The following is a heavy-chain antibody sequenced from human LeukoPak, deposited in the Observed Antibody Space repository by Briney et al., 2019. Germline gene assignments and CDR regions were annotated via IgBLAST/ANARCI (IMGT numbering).Heavy chain of an antibody. CDR1: GGSISSNNW. V-gene: IGHV4-4*02. Sequence: SETLSLTCAVSGGSISSNNWWSWVRQPPGKGLEWIGEIYHSGSTYYNPSLKSRVTISLDTSKNQFSLKLSSVTAADTAVYYCAREYYYMDVWGKGTTVTVSS. J-gene: IGHJ6*03. CDR2: IYHSGST. CDR3: AREYYYMDV.